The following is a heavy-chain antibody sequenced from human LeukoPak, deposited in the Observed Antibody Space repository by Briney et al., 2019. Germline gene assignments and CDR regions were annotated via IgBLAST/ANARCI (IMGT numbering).Heavy chain of an antibody. V-gene: IGHV3-7*01. CDR1: GFTFSTYW. D-gene: IGHD5-12*01. CDR2: IKQDGSEK. J-gene: IGHJ4*02. CDR3: ARDVYSGYDLYDC. Sequence: GGSLRLSCAASGFTFSTYWMSWVCQAPGKGLEWVANIKQDGSEKYYVDSVKGRFTISRDNAKNSLYLQMNSLRAEDTAVYYCARDVYSGYDLYDCWGQGTLVTVSS.